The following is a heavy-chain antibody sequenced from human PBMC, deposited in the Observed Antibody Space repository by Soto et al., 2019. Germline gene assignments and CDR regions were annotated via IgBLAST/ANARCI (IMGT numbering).Heavy chain of an antibody. CDR3: ARDAGRSGSYLAY. CDR1: GFIFGDSC. CDR2: ISSTSIYT. J-gene: IGHJ4*02. V-gene: IGHV3-11*05. D-gene: IGHD1-26*01. Sequence: PGGSLSLSCAASGFIFGDSCMSWIRQAPGKVLEWVAYISSTSIYTDYADSVKGRFTISRDNAKNSLYLQMNSLRAEDTAVYYCARDAGRSGSYLAYWGQGTLVTVSS.